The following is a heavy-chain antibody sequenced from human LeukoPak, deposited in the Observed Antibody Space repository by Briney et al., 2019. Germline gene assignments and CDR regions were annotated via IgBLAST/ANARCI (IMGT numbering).Heavy chain of an antibody. CDR3: AKDLQETSASSWYGGYYYYYYMDV. CDR2: IRYDGSNK. D-gene: IGHD6-13*01. Sequence: PGGSLRLSCAASGFTFSSYGMHWVRQAPGKGLEWVAFIRYDGSNKYYADSVKGRFTISRDNSKNTLYLQMNSLRAEDTAVYYCAKDLQETSASSWYGGYYYYYYMDVWGKGTTVTVSS. V-gene: IGHV3-30*02. J-gene: IGHJ6*03. CDR1: GFTFSSYG.